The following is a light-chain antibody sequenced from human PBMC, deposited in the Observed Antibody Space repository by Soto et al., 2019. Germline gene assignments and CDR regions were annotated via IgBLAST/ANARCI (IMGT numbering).Light chain of an antibody. CDR1: SSNIGAGYD. V-gene: IGLV1-40*01. J-gene: IGLJ2*01. Sequence: QAVVTQPPSVSGAPGQSVTISCTGSSSNIGAGYDVHWYQQLPGTAPKLLIYGNSNRPSGVPDRFSVSKSGTSASLALTGLQADDEADYYCQSYDSSLSRVFGGGTKLTVL. CDR2: GNS. CDR3: QSYDSSLSRV.